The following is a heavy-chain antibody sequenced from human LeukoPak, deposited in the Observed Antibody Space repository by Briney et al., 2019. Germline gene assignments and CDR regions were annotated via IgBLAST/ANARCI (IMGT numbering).Heavy chain of an antibody. CDR2: INAGNGNT. D-gene: IGHD4-11*01. Sequence: ASVKVSCKASGYTFTSYAMHWVRQAPGQRLEWMGWINAGNGNTKYSQKFQGRVTITRDTSASTAYMELCSLRSEDTAVYYCARDLTTVSWFDPWGQGTLVTVSS. V-gene: IGHV1-3*01. CDR3: ARDLTTVSWFDP. J-gene: IGHJ5*02. CDR1: GYTFTSYA.